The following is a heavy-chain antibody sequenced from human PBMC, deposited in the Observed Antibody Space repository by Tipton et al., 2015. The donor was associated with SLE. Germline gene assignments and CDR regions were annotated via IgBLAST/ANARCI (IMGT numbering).Heavy chain of an antibody. J-gene: IGHJ3*02. Sequence: QVQLVQSGPEVKKPGSSVKVSCKASGGTFSSNTISWVRQAPGQGLEWMGRIIPILGVGNYAQKFQGRVTITADKSTNTAYMELSSLRSEDTAVYYCAKVANWGPKATLEIWGQGTKVTVSS. CDR3: AKVANWGPKATLEI. V-gene: IGHV1-69*09. D-gene: IGHD7-27*01. CDR1: GGTFSSNT. CDR2: IIPILGVG.